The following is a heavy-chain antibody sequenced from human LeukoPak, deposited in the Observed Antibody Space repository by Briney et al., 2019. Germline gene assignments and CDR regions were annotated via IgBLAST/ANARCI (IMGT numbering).Heavy chain of an antibody. J-gene: IGHJ4*02. V-gene: IGHV3-48*02. CDR3: ARDRGASGSYYGDS. CDR1: GFTFNSYS. D-gene: IGHD3-10*01. Sequence: GGSLRLSCAASGFTFNSYSMNWVRQAPGQGLEWVSYISSSSSTIYYADSVKGRFTISRDNAKNSLYLQMNSLRDEDTAVYYCARDRGASGSYYGDSWGQGTLVTVSS. CDR2: ISSSSSTI.